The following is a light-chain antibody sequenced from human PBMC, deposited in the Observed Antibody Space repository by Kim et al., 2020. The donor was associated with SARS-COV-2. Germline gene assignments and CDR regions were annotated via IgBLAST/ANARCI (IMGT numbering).Light chain of an antibody. CDR3: QQYVSSALT. CDR1: QSVTSSY. CDR2: GAS. Sequence: EIVLTQSPGTLSLSPGERATLSCRASQSVTSSYLAWYQQKPGQAPRLLIYGASSRATGIPDRFSGSGSGTDFTLTISRLEPEDFAVYYCQQYVSSALTFGGGTKVDIK. V-gene: IGKV3-20*01. J-gene: IGKJ4*01.